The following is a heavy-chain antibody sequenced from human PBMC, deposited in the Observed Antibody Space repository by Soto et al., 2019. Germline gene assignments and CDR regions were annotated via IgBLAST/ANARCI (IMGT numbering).Heavy chain of an antibody. CDR1: GGTFSSYR. Sequence: VASVKVSCKASGGTFSSYRINWVRQAPGQGLEWVGGIVPIYRTADYAQKFQGRVTITADESARTSYMELRSLKSQDTAAYYCVRDSGAKLSSSWGQGTLVTVSS. CDR3: VRDSGAKLSSS. CDR2: IVPIYRTA. V-gene: IGHV1-69*13. J-gene: IGHJ4*02. D-gene: IGHD6-13*01.